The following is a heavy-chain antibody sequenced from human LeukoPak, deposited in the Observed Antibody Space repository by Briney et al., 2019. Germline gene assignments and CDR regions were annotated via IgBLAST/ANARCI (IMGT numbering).Heavy chain of an antibody. CDR1: GFTFSSYS. Sequence: GGSLRLSCAASGFTFSSYSMNWVRQAPGKGLEWVSYISSSSSTIYYADSVKGRFTISRDNSKNTLYLQMNSLRAEDTAVYYCARDSGAYDSSGYSPSWGQGTLVTVSS. V-gene: IGHV3-48*01. CDR2: ISSSSSTI. CDR3: ARDSGAYDSSGYSPS. D-gene: IGHD3-22*01. J-gene: IGHJ4*02.